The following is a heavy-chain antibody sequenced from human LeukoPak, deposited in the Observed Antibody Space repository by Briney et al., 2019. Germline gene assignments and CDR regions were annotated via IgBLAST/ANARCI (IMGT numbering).Heavy chain of an antibody. D-gene: IGHD6-25*01. CDR1: DGSISSSSYY. CDR3: AKSGGYGLIDY. CDR2: IYYSGST. Sequence: SETLSLTCTVSDGSISSSSYYWGWIRQPPGKGLEWIGNIYYSGSTYYNPSLKSRVTISVDTSKNQFSLKLSSVTAADTAVYYCAKSGGYGLIDYWGQGTLVTVSS. J-gene: IGHJ4*01. V-gene: IGHV4-39*01.